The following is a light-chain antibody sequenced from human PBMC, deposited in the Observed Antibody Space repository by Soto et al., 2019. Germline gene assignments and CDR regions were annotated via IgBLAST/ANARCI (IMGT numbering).Light chain of an antibody. Sequence: QSVLTQPASVSGSPGQSITISCTGTRNDVGHYNYVSWYQQHPGKAPKLMIYEVSNRPSGISNRFSGSKSGNTASLTISGLQAEDEADYYCSSYTTSSTLIFGGGTKLTVL. CDR1: RNDVGHYNY. CDR3: SSYTTSSTLI. CDR2: EVS. J-gene: IGLJ2*01. V-gene: IGLV2-14*01.